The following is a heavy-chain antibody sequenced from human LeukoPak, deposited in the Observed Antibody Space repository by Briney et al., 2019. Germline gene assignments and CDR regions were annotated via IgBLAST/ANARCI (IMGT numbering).Heavy chain of an antibody. Sequence: GGSLRLSCAASGFTFSSYSMNWVRQAPGKGLERVSYISSSSSTIYYADSVKGRFTISRDNSKNMLYLQMNSLRAEDTAVYYCVKGRISEDGLDFWGQGTLVTVSS. CDR1: GFTFSSYS. V-gene: IGHV3-48*01. J-gene: IGHJ4*02. CDR2: ISSSSSTI. CDR3: VKGRISEDGLDF. D-gene: IGHD6-13*01.